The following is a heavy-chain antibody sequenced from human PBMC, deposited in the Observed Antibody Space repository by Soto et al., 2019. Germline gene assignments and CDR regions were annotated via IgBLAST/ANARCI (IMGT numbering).Heavy chain of an antibody. CDR1: GGPISSYY. Sequence: TSETLSLTCTVSGGPISSYYWSWVRQPPGKGLEWIGYIYYSGSTNYNPSLKSRVTISVDTSKNQFSLKLSSVTAADTAVYYCARVGYSSSWYVYFDYWGQGTLVTVSS. CDR3: ARVGYSSSWYVYFDY. J-gene: IGHJ4*02. V-gene: IGHV4-59*01. D-gene: IGHD6-13*01. CDR2: IYYSGST.